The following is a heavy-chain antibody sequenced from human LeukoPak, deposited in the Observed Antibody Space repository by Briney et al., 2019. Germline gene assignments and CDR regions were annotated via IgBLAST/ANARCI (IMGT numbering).Heavy chain of an antibody. J-gene: IGHJ3*02. Sequence: PSETLSLTFTVSGDSISSSSYYWGWIRQPPGKGLEWIGTINYSGSTYYNPSLKSRVTMSVDTSKNQFSLKLSSVTAADTAVYYCARDSICSSTRCPLFTIWGTDAFDIWGQGTMVTASS. V-gene: IGHV4-39*07. D-gene: IGHD2-2*01. CDR2: INYSGST. CDR1: GDSISSSSYY. CDR3: ARDSICSSTRCPLFTIWGTDAFDI.